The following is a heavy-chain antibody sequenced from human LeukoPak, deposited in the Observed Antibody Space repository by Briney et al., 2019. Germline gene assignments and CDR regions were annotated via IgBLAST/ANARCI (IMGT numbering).Heavy chain of an antibody. J-gene: IGHJ6*03. D-gene: IGHD3-22*01. CDR1: GYTFTSYY. CDR2: INPSTGST. V-gene: IGHV1-46*01. CDR3: ARGRISTMIVGPNYMDV. Sequence: GASVKVSCKASGYTFTSYYIFWVRQAPGQGLEWMGIINPSTGSTSYSQKFQGRVTMTRDMSTSTVYMELSSLGSEDTALYYCARGRISTMIVGPNYMDVWGKGTTVTISS.